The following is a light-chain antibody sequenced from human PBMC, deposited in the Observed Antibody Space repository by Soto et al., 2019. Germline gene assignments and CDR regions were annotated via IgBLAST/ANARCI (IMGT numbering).Light chain of an antibody. J-gene: IGLJ3*02. Sequence: QSALTQPASVSGSPGQSITISSTGSSSDSGIHDHVSWYQQHPGKAPKVMIYEVTNRPSGVSNRFSGSKSGDTASLPISGIRVEDEADYYCCSYACGNTFCVLGAGTKLTVL. V-gene: IGLV2-23*02. CDR1: SSDSGIHDH. CDR3: CSYACGNTFCV. CDR2: EVT.